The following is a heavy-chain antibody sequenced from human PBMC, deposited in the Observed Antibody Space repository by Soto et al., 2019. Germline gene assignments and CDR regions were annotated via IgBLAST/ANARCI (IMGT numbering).Heavy chain of an antibody. CDR1: GFTFSSYA. Sequence: GGSLRLSCAASGFTFSSYAMHWVRQAPGKGLEWVAVISYDGSNKYYADSVKGRFTISRDNSKNTLYLQMNSLRAEDTALYYCARDSGYYYDSSGYTFDYWGQGTLVTVSS. CDR2: ISYDGSNK. J-gene: IGHJ4*02. D-gene: IGHD3-22*01. CDR3: ARDSGYYYDSSGYTFDY. V-gene: IGHV3-30-3*01.